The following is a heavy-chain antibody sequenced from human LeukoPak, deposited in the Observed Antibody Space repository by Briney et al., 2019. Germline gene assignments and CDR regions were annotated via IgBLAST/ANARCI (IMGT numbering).Heavy chain of an antibody. CDR1: GFTFSTYA. CDR3: ARENWDFDC. D-gene: IGHD7-27*01. Sequence: GGSLRLSCAASGFTFSTYAMSWVRQAPGEGLEWVSAFSGSGGSTYYADTVKGRFTISRDESKSTVSLQMDTLRTEDTAVYYCARENWDFDCWGQGTLVTVSS. CDR2: FSGSGGST. V-gene: IGHV3-23*01. J-gene: IGHJ4*02.